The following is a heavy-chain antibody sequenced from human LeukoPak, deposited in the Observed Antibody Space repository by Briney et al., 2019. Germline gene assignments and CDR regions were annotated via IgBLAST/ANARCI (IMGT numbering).Heavy chain of an antibody. V-gene: IGHV3-15*01. Sequence: GGSLRLSCAASGFTFSNAWMTWVRQAPGKGLEWVGRIKSKADGGTTDYAAPVKGRFTISRDDSKNTLFLQMNSQITEDTAVYYCTANSGYSFDYWGQGTLVTVSS. CDR1: GFTFSNAW. CDR3: TANSGYSFDY. J-gene: IGHJ4*02. CDR2: IKSKADGGTT. D-gene: IGHD3-22*01.